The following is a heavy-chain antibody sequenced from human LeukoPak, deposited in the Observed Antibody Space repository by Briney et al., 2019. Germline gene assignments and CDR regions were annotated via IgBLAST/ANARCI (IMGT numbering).Heavy chain of an antibody. CDR1: GFTFSNYN. Sequence: PGGSLRLSCAASGFTFSNYNMNWVRQAPGKGLEWAANIKQDGSEKYYVDSVKGRFTISRDNAKNSLYLQMNSLRAEDTAVYYCARVVEELWFGEYYHDYWGQGTLVTVSS. J-gene: IGHJ4*02. D-gene: IGHD3-10*01. V-gene: IGHV3-7*01. CDR3: ARVVEELWFGEYYHDY. CDR2: IKQDGSEK.